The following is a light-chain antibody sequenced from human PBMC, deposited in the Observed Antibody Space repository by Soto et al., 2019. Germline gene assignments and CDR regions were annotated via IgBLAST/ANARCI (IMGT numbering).Light chain of an antibody. CDR1: SSDVGAYNY. V-gene: IGLV2-8*01. CDR2: EVS. Sequence: QSVLTQPSSASGSAGHSVTISCTETSSDVGAYNYVSWYQQLPGKAPKLIIYEVSKRPSGVPDRFSGSKSGNTASLTVSGLQAEDEADYYCTSYAGTYSFFYVFGTGTKATVL. J-gene: IGLJ1*01. CDR3: TSYAGTYSFFYV.